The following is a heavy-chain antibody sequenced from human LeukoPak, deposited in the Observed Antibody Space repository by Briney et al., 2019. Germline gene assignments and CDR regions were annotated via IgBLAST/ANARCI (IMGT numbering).Heavy chain of an antibody. Sequence: SPTLSLTCTVSGGSIISSNYYWGWVRQPPGKGVEWIGSVYYRGNTYYNPSLKSRVTISVDTSNHHFSLNLNSVTAADTAMYYCARHAHYDFVTGLFDPWAQGTLVTVSS. CDR3: ARHAHYDFVTGLFDP. D-gene: IGHD3-3*01. CDR1: GGSIISSNYY. V-gene: IGHV4-39*01. J-gene: IGHJ5*02. CDR2: VYYRGNT.